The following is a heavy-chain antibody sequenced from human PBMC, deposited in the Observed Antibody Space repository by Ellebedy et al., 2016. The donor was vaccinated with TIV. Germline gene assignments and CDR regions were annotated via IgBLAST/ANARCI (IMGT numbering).Heavy chain of an antibody. Sequence: GESLKISCSASGSTFSSNAMSWVRQAPGKGLEWVSSISGSGGSTYYADSVKGRFTISRDNSKNTLYLQMNSLRAEDTAVYYCARGRGIVVVPAAILPSPYFDYWGQGTLVTVSS. CDR2: ISGSGGST. D-gene: IGHD2-2*01. CDR1: GSTFSSNA. V-gene: IGHV3-23*01. CDR3: ARGRGIVVVPAAILPSPYFDY. J-gene: IGHJ4*02.